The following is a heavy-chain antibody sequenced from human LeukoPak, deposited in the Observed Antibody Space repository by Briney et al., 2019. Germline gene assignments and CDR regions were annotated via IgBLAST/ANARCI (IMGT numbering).Heavy chain of an antibody. CDR2: INPSGGST. J-gene: IGHJ5*02. CDR1: GGTFSSYA. V-gene: IGHV1-46*01. CDR3: ARAQWRVLGS. Sequence: GASVKVSCKASGGTFSSYAISWVRQAPGQGLEWMGIINPSGGSTSYAQKFQGRVTMTRDMSTSTVYMELSSLRSEDTAVYYCARAQWRVLGSWGQGTLVTVSS. D-gene: IGHD1-1*01.